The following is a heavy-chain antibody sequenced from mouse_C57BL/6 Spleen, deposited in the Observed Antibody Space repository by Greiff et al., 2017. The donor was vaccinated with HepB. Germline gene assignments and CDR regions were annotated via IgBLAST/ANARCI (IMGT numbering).Heavy chain of an antibody. J-gene: IGHJ3*01. V-gene: IGHV1-64*01. Sequence: QVQLQQPGAELVKPGASVKLSCKASGYTFTSYWMHWVKQRPGQGLEWIGMIHPNSGSTNYNEKFKSKATLTVDKSSSTAYMQLSSLTSEDSAVYYCARSEGIYDGEGFAYWGQGTLVTVSA. CDR2: IHPNSGST. CDR3: ARSEGIYDGEGFAY. D-gene: IGHD2-3*01. CDR1: GYTFTSYW.